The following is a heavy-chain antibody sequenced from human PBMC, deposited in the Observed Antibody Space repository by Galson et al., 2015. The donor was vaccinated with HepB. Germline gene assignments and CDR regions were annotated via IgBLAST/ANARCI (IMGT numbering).Heavy chain of an antibody. D-gene: IGHD6-13*01. CDR1: GYTFTSYG. Sequence: SVKVSCKASGYTFTSYGISWVRQAPGQGLEWMGWISAYNGNTNYAQKLQGRVTMTTDTSTSTAYMELRSLRSDDTAVYYCAREPLYSSSWYVVGDYWGQGTLVTVSS. V-gene: IGHV1-18*01. CDR3: AREPLYSSSWYVVGDY. CDR2: ISAYNGNT. J-gene: IGHJ4*02.